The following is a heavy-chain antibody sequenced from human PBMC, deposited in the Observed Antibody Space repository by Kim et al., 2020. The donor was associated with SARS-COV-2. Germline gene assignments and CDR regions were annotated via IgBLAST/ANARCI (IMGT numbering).Heavy chain of an antibody. V-gene: IGHV4-59*01. Sequence: STPSLKSRVTISLDTSKHQFSLKLTSVTAADKAVYYCATTGYISRHAFDSWGQGTLVTVSS. J-gene: IGHJ4*02. CDR3: ATTGYISRHAFDS. D-gene: IGHD6-13*01.